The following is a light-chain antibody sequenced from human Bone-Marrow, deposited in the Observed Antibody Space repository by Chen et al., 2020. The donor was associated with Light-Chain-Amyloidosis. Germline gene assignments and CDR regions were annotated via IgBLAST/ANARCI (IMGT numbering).Light chain of an antibody. Sequence: QSVLTQPPSASGTPGQRVTISCSGSSPNIGINTINWNRQLPGTAPKPRIYRDDQRPSGVPERCCGPKSGNSACLASRGRQSDDEAEYYWAAWDDSRNGSVFGTGTKVNVL. V-gene: IGLV1-44*01. CDR1: SPNIGINT. J-gene: IGLJ1*01. CDR3: AAWDDSRNGSV. CDR2: RDD.